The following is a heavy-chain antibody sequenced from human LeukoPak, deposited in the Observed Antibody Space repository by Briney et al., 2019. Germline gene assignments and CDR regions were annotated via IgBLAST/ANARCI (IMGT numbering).Heavy chain of an antibody. Sequence: KPGGSLRLSCAASGFTFSSYSMNWVRQAPGKGLEWVSSISSSSYIYYADSVKGRFTISRDNAKNSLYLQMNSLRAEDTAVYYCARALAVAGTKTGTSIDYWGQGTLVTASS. V-gene: IGHV3-21*01. CDR2: ISSSSYI. D-gene: IGHD6-19*01. CDR1: GFTFSSYS. CDR3: ARALAVAGTKTGTSIDY. J-gene: IGHJ4*02.